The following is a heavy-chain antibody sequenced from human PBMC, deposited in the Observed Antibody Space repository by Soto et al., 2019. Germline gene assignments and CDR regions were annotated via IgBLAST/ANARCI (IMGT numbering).Heavy chain of an antibody. Sequence: PXERLCRTCPISGGSISVYYWSWIRQPPGQALEWIGYIYDSGSPYYNPSLRSRVIISADTSKNQISLKLTSATAADTAVYYCARGVGSSPPRYWGRGTLVTVYS. CDR3: ARGVGSSPPRY. J-gene: IGHJ4*02. CDR1: GGSISVYY. CDR2: IYDSGSP. V-gene: IGHV4-59*01. D-gene: IGHD1-26*01.